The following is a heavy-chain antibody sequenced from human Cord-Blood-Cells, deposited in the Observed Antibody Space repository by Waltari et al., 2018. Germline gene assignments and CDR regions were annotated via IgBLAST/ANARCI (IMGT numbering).Heavy chain of an antibody. CDR3: ARDRIAVAGIEWYFDL. V-gene: IGHV3-48*03. Sequence: EVQLVESGGGLVQPGGSLRLSCAASGFTFSSYEMNWVRQAPGKGLEWVSYISSSGRTIYYADSVKGRFTISRDNAKNSLYLQMNSLRAEDTAVYYCARDRIAVAGIEWYFDLWGRGTLVTVSS. CDR2: ISSSGRTI. D-gene: IGHD6-19*01. J-gene: IGHJ2*01. CDR1: GFTFSSYE.